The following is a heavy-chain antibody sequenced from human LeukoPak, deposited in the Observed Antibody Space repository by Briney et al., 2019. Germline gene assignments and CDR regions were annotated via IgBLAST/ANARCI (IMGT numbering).Heavy chain of an antibody. CDR1: GYTFTGYY. J-gene: IGHJ6*02. V-gene: IGHV1-2*02. CDR2: INPNSGGT. Sequence: ASVNVSCKASGYTFTGYYMHWVRQAPGQGLEWMGWINPNSGGTNYAQKFQGRVTMARDTSISTAYMELSRLRAEDTAVYFCVRGYSFGPYGMDVWGQGTTVTVSS. D-gene: IGHD2-15*01. CDR3: VRGYSFGPYGMDV.